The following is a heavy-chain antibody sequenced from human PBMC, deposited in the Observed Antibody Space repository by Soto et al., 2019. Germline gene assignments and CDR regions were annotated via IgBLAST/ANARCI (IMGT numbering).Heavy chain of an antibody. D-gene: IGHD3-3*01. CDR1: GYIFTTTA. CDR2: MYTGTGNT. Sequence: GASVKVSCKASGYIFTTTAIHWVRQAPGQRLEWMGWMYTGTGNTKYSEKFQGRVTISRDTSANTAYLELSSLRSEDTAVYYCARGHADFWSGYHLFYPCGQETLVTVSS. V-gene: IGHV1-3*04. CDR3: ARGHADFWSGYHLFYP. J-gene: IGHJ5*02.